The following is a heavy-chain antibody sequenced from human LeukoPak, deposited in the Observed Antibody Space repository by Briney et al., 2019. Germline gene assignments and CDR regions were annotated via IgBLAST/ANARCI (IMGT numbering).Heavy chain of an antibody. CDR2: IFTRGTT. CDR1: GGSISSGSYY. D-gene: IGHD5-24*01. Sequence: SRTLSLTCTVSGGSISSGSYYWNWIRQPAGKRLECLGNIFTRGTTNYNASLESRLPISLDTARNQFSLYLSSVTAADTAVYYCARLLDGYNYFDYWGQGTLVTVSS. J-gene: IGHJ4*02. CDR3: ARLLDGYNYFDY. V-gene: IGHV4-61*09.